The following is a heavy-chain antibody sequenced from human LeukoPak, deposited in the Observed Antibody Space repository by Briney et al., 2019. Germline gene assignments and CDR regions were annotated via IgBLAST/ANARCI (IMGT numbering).Heavy chain of an antibody. Sequence: KSGGSLRLYCAASGFTFSSYSMNWVRQAPGKGLEWVSSISSSSSYIYYADSVKGRFTISRDNAKNSLYLQMNSLRAEDTAVYYCARGLRYFDWSGRFDYWGQGTLVTVSS. V-gene: IGHV3-21*01. CDR2: ISSSSSYI. D-gene: IGHD3-9*01. CDR3: ARGLRYFDWSGRFDY. CDR1: GFTFSSYS. J-gene: IGHJ4*02.